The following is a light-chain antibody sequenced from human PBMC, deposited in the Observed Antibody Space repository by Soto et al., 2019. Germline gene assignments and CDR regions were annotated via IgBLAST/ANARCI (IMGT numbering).Light chain of an antibody. Sequence: QSVLTQPPSASGSPGQSVTISCTGTSSDVGAYNYVSWYQQHPGKAPRLMIYEVNKRPSGVPDRFSGSKSGNTGSLTVSGLQADDEADYYCASYAGSDTVLFGGGTKLTVL. J-gene: IGLJ2*01. V-gene: IGLV2-8*01. CDR2: EVN. CDR3: ASYAGSDTVL. CDR1: SSDVGAYNY.